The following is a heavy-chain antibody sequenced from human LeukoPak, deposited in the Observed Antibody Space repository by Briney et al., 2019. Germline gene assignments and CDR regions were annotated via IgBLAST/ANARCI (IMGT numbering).Heavy chain of an antibody. CDR2: ISYDGSNK. D-gene: IGHD3-22*01. CDR3: ASNYYDSSGYPKDFDY. V-gene: IGHV3-30*03. Sequence: GGSLRLSCAASGFTFSSYGMHWVRQAPGKGLEWEAVISYDGSNKYYADSVKGRFTISRDNSKNTLYLQMNSLRAEDTAVYYCASNYYDSSGYPKDFDYWGQGTLVTVSS. CDR1: GFTFSSYG. J-gene: IGHJ4*02.